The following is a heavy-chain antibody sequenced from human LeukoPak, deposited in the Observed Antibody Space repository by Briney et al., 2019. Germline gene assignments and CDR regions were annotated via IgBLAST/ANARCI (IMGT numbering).Heavy chain of an antibody. CDR3: ARAPLLYFDWCYFDY. CDR2: IRYDGSNK. D-gene: IGHD3-9*01. CDR1: GFTFSSYG. Sequence: PGGSLRLSCAASGFTFSSYGMHWVRQAPGKGLEWVAFIRYDGSNKYYADSVKGRFTISRDNSKNTLYLQMNSLRAEDTAVYYCARAPLLYFDWCYFDYWGQRTLVTVSS. V-gene: IGHV3-30*02. J-gene: IGHJ4*02.